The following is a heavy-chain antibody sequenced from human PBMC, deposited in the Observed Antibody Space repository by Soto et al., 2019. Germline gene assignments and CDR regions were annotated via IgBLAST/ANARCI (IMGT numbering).Heavy chain of an antibody. Sequence: QVPLVESGGGVVQPGRSLRFSCTTSGVTFSSYGMQWVRQAPGKGLEWVAVISYEGSVQYYADSVKGRITLSRDNAKNTVDLEMNSLTAEDTVVYCCAIEASIFVVSYVSDLDVWCQGNRVTVSS. CDR3: AIEASIFVVSYVSDLDV. CDR2: ISYEGSVQ. CDR1: GVTFSSYG. V-gene: IGHV3-30*03. D-gene: IGHD3-16*01. J-gene: IGHJ6*01.